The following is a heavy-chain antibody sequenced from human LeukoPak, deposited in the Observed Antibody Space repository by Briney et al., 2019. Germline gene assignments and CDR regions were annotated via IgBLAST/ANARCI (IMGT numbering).Heavy chain of an antibody. J-gene: IGHJ6*03. V-gene: IGHV1-8*01. D-gene: IGHD6-19*01. CDR1: GYTFTSYD. CDR3: AIAAVAGTLSYYYYYYYRDV. Sequence: GASVKVSCKASGYTFTSYDINWVRQATGQGLEWMGWMNPNSGNTGYAQKFQGRVTMTRNTSISTAYMELSSLRSEDTAVYYCAIAAVAGTLSYYYYYYYRDVWGKGTTVTVSS. CDR2: MNPNSGNT.